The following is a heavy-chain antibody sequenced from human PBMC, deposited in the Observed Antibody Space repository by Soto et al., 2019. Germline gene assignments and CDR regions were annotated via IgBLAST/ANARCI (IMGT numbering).Heavy chain of an antibody. Sequence: VQLVESGGGLVKPGGSLSLSCEASGFPFSKYYRSWIRQAPGKGLEWVSTITSSSTYTTYADSVKGRFTISRDDAKNSLYLQMNSLTAEDTALYYCVREYYYAMDVWGQGTTVTVSS. CDR1: GFPFSKYY. CDR3: VREYYYAMDV. V-gene: IGHV3-11*05. J-gene: IGHJ6*02. CDR2: ITSSSTYT.